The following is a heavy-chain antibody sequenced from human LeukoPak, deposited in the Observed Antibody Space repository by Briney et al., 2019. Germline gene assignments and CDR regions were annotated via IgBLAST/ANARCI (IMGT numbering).Heavy chain of an antibody. CDR2: INHSGST. V-gene: IGHV4-34*01. Sequence: SETLSLTCAVYGGSFSGYYWSWIRQPPGKGLEWIGEINHSGSTNYNPSLKSRVTISVDTSKNQFSLKLSSVTAADTAVYYCARAYSSSWQVAWGQGTLVTASS. CDR1: GGSFSGYY. D-gene: IGHD6-13*01. J-gene: IGHJ5*02. CDR3: ARAYSSSWQVA.